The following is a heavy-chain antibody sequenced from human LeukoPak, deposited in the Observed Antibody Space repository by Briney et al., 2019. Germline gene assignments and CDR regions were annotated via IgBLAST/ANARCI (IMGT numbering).Heavy chain of an antibody. CDR3: AKSFRSTSLGY. D-gene: IGHD2-2*01. Sequence: GSLRLSCAASGFTLSSYGMSWVRQAPGKGLEWVSAISGSGSNTYYADSVKGRFTISRDNSKNTLYLQMNSLRAEDTAVYYCAKSFRSTSLGYWGQGTLVTVSS. J-gene: IGHJ4*02. V-gene: IGHV3-23*01. CDR2: ISGSGSNT. CDR1: GFTLSSYG.